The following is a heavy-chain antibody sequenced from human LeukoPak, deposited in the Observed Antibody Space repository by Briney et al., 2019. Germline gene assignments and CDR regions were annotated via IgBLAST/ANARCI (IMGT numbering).Heavy chain of an antibody. CDR1: GGSISSYY. CDR2: IYYSGST. D-gene: IGHD2-2*01. V-gene: IGHV4-59*08. J-gene: IGHJ4*02. Sequence: SETLSLTCTVSGGSISSYYWSWIRQPPGKGLEWIGYIYYSGSTNYNPSLKSRVTISVDTSKNQFSLKLSSVTAADTAVYYCARRGYCSSTSCYALDYWGQGTLVTVSS. CDR3: ARRGYCSSTSCYALDY.